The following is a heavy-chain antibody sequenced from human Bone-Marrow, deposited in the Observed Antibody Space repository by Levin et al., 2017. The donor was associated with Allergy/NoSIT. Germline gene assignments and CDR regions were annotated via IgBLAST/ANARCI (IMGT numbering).Heavy chain of an antibody. Sequence: GGSLRLSCAASGFTFSSYGMHWVRQAPGKGLEWVAVIWYDGSTKYYADSVKGRFTISRDNSKNTLYLRMNSLRAEDTALYYCARDYSGNDYSDYWGQGTLVTVSS. V-gene: IGHV3-33*01. CDR1: GFTFSSYG. CDR3: ARDYSGNDYSDY. J-gene: IGHJ4*02. D-gene: IGHD5-12*01. CDR2: IWYDGSTK.